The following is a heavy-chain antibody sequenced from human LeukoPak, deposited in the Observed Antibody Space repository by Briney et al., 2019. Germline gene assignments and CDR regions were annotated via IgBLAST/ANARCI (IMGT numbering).Heavy chain of an antibody. V-gene: IGHV4-34*01. CDR1: GGSFSGCY. Sequence: SETLSLTCAVYGGSFSGCYWSWIRQPPGKGLEWIGEINHSGSTNYNPSLKSRVTISVDTSKNQFSLKLSSVTAADTAVYYCARPKVGSSSRGSFDYWGQGTLVTVSS. CDR2: INHSGST. CDR3: ARPKVGSSSRGSFDY. J-gene: IGHJ4*02. D-gene: IGHD6-6*01.